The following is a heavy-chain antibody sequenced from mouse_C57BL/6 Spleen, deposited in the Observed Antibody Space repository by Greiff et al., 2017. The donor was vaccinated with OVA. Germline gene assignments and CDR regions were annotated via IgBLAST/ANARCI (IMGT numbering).Heavy chain of an antibody. D-gene: IGHD2-10*01. CDR3: ARALLFWYFDV. CDR2: INYDGSST. Sequence: EVQRVESEGGLVQPGSSMKLSCTASGFTFSDYYMAWVRQVPEKGLEWVANINYDGSSTYYLDSLKSRFIISRDNAKNILYLQMSSLKSEDTATYYCARALLFWYFDVWGTGTTVTVSS. CDR1: GFTFSDYY. V-gene: IGHV5-16*01. J-gene: IGHJ1*03.